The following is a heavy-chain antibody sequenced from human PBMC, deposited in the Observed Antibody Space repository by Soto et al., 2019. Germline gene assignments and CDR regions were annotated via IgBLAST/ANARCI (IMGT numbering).Heavy chain of an antibody. CDR1: GYTFTGYY. D-gene: IGHD6-19*01. Sequence: GASVKVSCKASGYTFTGYYMHWVRQAPGQGLEWMGWINPNSSGTNYAQKFQGWVTMTRDTSISTAYMELSRLRSDDTAVYYCARARHSSGPYYYYYGMDVWGQGTTVTVSS. V-gene: IGHV1-2*04. CDR3: ARARHSSGPYYYYYGMDV. J-gene: IGHJ6*02. CDR2: INPNSSGT.